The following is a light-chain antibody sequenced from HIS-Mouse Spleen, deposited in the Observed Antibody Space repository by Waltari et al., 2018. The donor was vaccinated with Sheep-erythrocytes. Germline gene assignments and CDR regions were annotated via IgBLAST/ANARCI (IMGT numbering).Light chain of an antibody. CDR3: QAWDSSTAVV. V-gene: IGLV3-1*01. J-gene: IGLJ2*01. CDR1: KLGDKY. Sequence: SYELTQPPSVSVSPGQTASITCSGDKLGDKYACWHQQKPGQSPVLVIYQDSKRPSGTPGGLCGAKSRKTATLTNSGTQAMDEADYYCQAWDSSTAVVVGGGTKLTVL. CDR2: QDS.